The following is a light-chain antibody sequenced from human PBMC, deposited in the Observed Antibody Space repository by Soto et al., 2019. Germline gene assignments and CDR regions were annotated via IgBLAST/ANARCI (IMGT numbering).Light chain of an antibody. Sequence: EIVLTQSPGTLSLSPGERATLSCRASQSVSSSHLAWYQHKPGQAPRLLIYAASSRATGSPDRFSGGGSGTAFTLTISRLEPEDFAVYYWHQYGYSPITFRQATRLEIK. J-gene: IGKJ5*01. CDR3: HQYGYSPIT. CDR2: AAS. V-gene: IGKV3-20*01. CDR1: QSVSSSH.